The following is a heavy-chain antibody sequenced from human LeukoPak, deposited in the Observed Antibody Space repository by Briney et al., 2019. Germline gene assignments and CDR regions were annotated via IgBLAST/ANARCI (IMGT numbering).Heavy chain of an antibody. CDR2: IYHSGST. CDR3: ALAADGTDYFDY. V-gene: IGHV4-4*02. CDR1: GGAISSSNW. D-gene: IGHD6-13*01. J-gene: IGHJ4*02. Sequence: SETLSLTCAASGGAISSSNWWSWVRQPPGKGLEWIGEIYHSGSTNDNPSLKSRVTISVDKSKNQFSLKLSSVTAADTAVYYCALAADGTDYFDYWGQGTLVTVSS.